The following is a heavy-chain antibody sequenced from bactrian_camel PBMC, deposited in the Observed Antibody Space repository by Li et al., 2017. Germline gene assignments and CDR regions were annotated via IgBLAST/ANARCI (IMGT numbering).Heavy chain of an antibody. V-gene: IGHV3S6*01. Sequence: QLVESGGGLVQAGGSLRLSCAASGFTSRTYCMGWFRQGPGREREGVVAIDTDGSVVYAPSVKGRFTISQENAKNTLYLQMNSLKPEDTAVYYCAAAHRLGLVVAGTPPADFGYWGQGTQVTVS. J-gene: IGHJ6*01. CDR3: AAAHRLGLVVAGTPPADFGY. CDR1: GFTSRTYC. D-gene: IGHD6*01. CDR2: IDTDGSVV.